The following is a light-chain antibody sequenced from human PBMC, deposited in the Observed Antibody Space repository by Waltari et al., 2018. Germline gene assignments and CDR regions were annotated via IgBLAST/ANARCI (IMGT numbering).Light chain of an antibody. V-gene: IGKV1-39*01. CDR2: AAS. Sequence: DIQMTQSPSSLSASVGATVTITCRASDTIISYLSWYQQRPGKDPKLLIYAASTLQSEVPSRFSGSGSGTDFTLTISSLQPEDFASYYCQQSYRTPYTFGQGTKLESK. J-gene: IGKJ2*01. CDR1: DTIISY. CDR3: QQSYRTPYT.